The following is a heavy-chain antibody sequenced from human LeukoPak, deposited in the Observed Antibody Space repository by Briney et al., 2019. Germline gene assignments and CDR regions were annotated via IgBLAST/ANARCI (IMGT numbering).Heavy chain of an antibody. CDR3: ARDNYYYGSGSYYKALNPFDY. D-gene: IGHD3-10*01. V-gene: IGHV1-2*02. CDR1: GYTFTGYY. Sequence: GASVKVSCKASGYTFTGYYMHWVRQAPGQGLEWMGWINPNSGGTNYAQKLQGRVTMTRDTSISTAYMELSRLRSDDTAVYYCARDNYYYGSGSYYKALNPFDYWGQGTLVTVSS. CDR2: INPNSGGT. J-gene: IGHJ4*02.